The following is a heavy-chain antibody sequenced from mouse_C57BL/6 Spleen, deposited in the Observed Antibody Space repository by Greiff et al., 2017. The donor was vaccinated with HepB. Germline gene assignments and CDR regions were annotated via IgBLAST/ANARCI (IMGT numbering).Heavy chain of an antibody. CDR3: ARGGYSGLTGYFDY. V-gene: IGHV1-82*01. CDR1: GYAFSSSW. D-gene: IGHD4-1*01. CDR2: IYPGDGDT. J-gene: IGHJ2*01. Sequence: VQLQQSGPELVKPGASVKISCKASGYAFSSSWMNWVKQRPGKGLEWIGRIYPGDGDTNYNGKFKGKATLTADKSSSTAYMQLSSLTSEDSAVYFCARGGYSGLTGYFDYGGQGTTLTVSS.